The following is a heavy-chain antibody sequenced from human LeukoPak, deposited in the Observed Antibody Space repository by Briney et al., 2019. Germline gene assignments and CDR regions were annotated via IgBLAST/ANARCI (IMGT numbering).Heavy chain of an antibody. CDR2: INPNSGGT. CDR3: ARGGGTAMVNY. J-gene: IGHJ4*02. D-gene: IGHD5-18*01. CDR1: GYTFTGYY. V-gene: IGHV1-2*02. Sequence: ASVKVSCKASGYTFTGYYMHWVRQAPGQGLEWMGWINPNSGGTNHAQKFQGRVTMTRDTSISTAYMELSRLRSDDTAVYYCARGGGTAMVNYWGQGTLVTVSS.